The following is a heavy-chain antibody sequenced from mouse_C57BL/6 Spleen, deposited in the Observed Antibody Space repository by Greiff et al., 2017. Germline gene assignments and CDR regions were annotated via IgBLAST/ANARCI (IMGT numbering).Heavy chain of an antibody. V-gene: IGHV1-81*01. J-gene: IGHJ2*01. CDR3: ASAKVYDGAWGY. Sequence: VQLQQSGAELARPGASVKLSCKASGYTFTSYGISWVKQRTGQGLEWIGEIYPRSGNTCYNEKFKGTATLTADKSSSTAYMELRSLTSEDSAVYFCASAKVYDGAWGYWGQGTTRTVSS. CDR2: IYPRSGNT. D-gene: IGHD2-12*01. CDR1: GYTFTSYG.